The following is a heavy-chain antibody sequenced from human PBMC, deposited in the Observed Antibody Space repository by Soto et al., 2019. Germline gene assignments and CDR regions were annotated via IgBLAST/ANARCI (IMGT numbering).Heavy chain of an antibody. Sequence: EVQLLESGGGLVQPGGSLRLSCAASGFTFSSYAMSWVRQAPGKGLEWVSAISGSGGSTYYADSVKGRFTISRDNSKNTLYLQMNSLRAEDTAVYYCAKSPPDFWSGYRLQNYYGMDVWGQGTTVTVSS. CDR3: AKSPPDFWSGYRLQNYYGMDV. D-gene: IGHD3-3*01. V-gene: IGHV3-23*01. J-gene: IGHJ6*02. CDR1: GFTFSSYA. CDR2: ISGSGGST.